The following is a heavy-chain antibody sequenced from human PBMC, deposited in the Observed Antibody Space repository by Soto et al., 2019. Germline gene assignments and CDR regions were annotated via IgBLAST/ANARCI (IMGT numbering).Heavy chain of an antibody. J-gene: IGHJ5*02. D-gene: IGHD1-20*01. CDR1: GFTFSSYA. CDR2: TSGHGGTK. CDR3: AKDGYDWNGGKFGH. Sequence: GGSLRLSCAASGFTFSSYAMSWVRQAPGKGLEWVSATSGHGGTKYYADSVRGRFTISRDNSEDILYLQMNSLRAEDTAIYYCAKDGYDWNGGKFGHWGRGTLVTVSS. V-gene: IGHV3-23*01.